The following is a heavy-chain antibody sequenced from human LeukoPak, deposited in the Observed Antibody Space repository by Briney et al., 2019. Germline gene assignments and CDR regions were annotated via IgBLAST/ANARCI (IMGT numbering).Heavy chain of an antibody. Sequence: PGGSLRLSCAASGFTFSSYAMHWVRQAPGKGLEWVAVISYDGSNKYYADSVKGRFTISRDNSKNTLYLQMNSLRAEDTAVYYCARGSVLTGYYRSIDYWGQGTLVTVSS. CDR3: ARGSVLTGYYRSIDY. CDR2: ISYDGSNK. V-gene: IGHV3-30-3*01. CDR1: GFTFSSYA. J-gene: IGHJ4*02. D-gene: IGHD3-9*01.